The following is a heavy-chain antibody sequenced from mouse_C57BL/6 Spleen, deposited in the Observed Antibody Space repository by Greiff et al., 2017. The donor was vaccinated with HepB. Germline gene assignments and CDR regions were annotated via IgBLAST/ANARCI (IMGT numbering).Heavy chain of an antibody. V-gene: IGHV1-19*01. CDR2: INPYNGGT. CDR3: ARSDYYGSSPFAY. D-gene: IGHD1-1*01. Sequence: EVKLQESGPVLVKPGASVKMSCKASGYTFTDYYMNWVKQSHGKSLEWIGVINPYNGGTSYNQKFKGKATLTVDKSSSTAYMELNSLTSEDSAVYYCARSDYYGSSPFAYWGQGTLVTVSA. J-gene: IGHJ3*01. CDR1: GYTFTDYY.